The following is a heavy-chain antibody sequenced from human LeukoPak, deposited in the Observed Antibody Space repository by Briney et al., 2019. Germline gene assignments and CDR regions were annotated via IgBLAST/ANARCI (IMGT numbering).Heavy chain of an antibody. CDR3: ARGLPHCSSTSCPFGY. Sequence: PGGSLRLSCAASGFTFSDYYMSWIRQAPGKGLEWVSYISSSGSTIYYADSVKGRFTISRDNAKNSLYLQMNSLRAEDTAVYYCARGLPHCSSTSCPFGYWGQGTLVTVSS. J-gene: IGHJ4*02. CDR1: GFTFSDYY. CDR2: ISSSGSTI. V-gene: IGHV3-11*04. D-gene: IGHD2-2*01.